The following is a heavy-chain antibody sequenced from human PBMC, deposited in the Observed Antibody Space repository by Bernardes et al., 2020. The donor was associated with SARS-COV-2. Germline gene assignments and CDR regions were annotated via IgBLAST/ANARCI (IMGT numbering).Heavy chain of an antibody. CDR2: IKQDGSEK. Sequence: GGSLRLSCAASGFTFSSYTMNWVRQAPGKGLEWVANIKQDGSEKYYVDSVKGRFTISRDNAKNSLYLQMNSLRAEDTAVYYCARDVSSSLPGYYYYYYGMDYWGQGILVTVSS. J-gene: IGHJ6*02. D-gene: IGHD6-13*01. V-gene: IGHV3-7*03. CDR1: GFTFSSYT. CDR3: ARDVSSSLPGYYYYYYGMDY.